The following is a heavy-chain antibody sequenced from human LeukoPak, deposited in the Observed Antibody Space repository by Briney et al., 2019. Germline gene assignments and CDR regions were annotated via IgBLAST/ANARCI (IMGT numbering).Heavy chain of an antibody. D-gene: IGHD3-3*01. Sequence: ASVKVSCKASGYTFTGYYMHWVRQAPGQGLEWMGWINPNSGGTNYAQKFRGWVTMTRDTSISTAYMELSRLRSDDTAVYYCARDGGFWSGYTTYGMDVWGQGTTVTVSS. CDR3: ARDGGFWSGYTTYGMDV. CDR2: INPNSGGT. J-gene: IGHJ6*02. CDR1: GYTFTGYY. V-gene: IGHV1-2*04.